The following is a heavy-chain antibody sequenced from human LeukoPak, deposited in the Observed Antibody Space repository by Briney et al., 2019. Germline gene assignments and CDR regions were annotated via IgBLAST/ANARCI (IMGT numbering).Heavy chain of an antibody. CDR2: ISSSSSYI. D-gene: IGHD3-3*01. V-gene: IGHV3-21*01. CDR1: GFTFRSYS. CDR3: ASGTDYDFWSGYPASFEY. Sequence: GGSLRLSCAASGFTFRSYSMNWVRQAPGKGLEWVSSISSSSSYIYYADSVKGRFTISRDNAKNSLYLQMNSLRAEDTAVYYCASGTDYDFWSGYPASFEYWGQGTLVTASS. J-gene: IGHJ4*02.